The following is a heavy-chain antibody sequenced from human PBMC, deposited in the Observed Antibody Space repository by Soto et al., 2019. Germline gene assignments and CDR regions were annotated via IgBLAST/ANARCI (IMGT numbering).Heavy chain of an antibody. Sequence: QVQLVESGGGVVQPGRSLRLSCAASGFTFSSYAMHWVRQAPGKGLEWVAVISYDGSNKYYADSVKGRFTISRDNSKNTLYLQMNSLRAEDTAVYYCASGGDNQFDYWGQGTLVTVSS. V-gene: IGHV3-30-3*01. D-gene: IGHD2-21*02. CDR1: GFTFSSYA. CDR2: ISYDGSNK. CDR3: ASGGDNQFDY. J-gene: IGHJ4*02.